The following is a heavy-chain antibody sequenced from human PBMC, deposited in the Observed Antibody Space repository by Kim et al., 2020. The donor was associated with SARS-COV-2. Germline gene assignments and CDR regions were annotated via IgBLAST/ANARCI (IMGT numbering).Heavy chain of an antibody. J-gene: IGHJ5*02. CDR3: AKDLRRFVVPAALSPFDP. CDR2: ISYDGSNK. D-gene: IGHD2-2*01. V-gene: IGHV3-30*18. Sequence: GGSLRLSCAASGFTFSSYGMHWVRQAPGKGLEWVAVISYDGSNKYYADSVKGRFTISRDNSKNTLYLQMNSLRAEDTAVYYCAKDLRRFVVPAALSPFDPWGQGTQVTVSS. CDR1: GFTFSSYG.